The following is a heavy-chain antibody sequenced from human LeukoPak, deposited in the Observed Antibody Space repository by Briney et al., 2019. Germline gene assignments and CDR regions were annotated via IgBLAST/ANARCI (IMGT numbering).Heavy chain of an antibody. V-gene: IGHV5-10-1*01. CDR1: GYSFTSYW. J-gene: IGHJ4*02. D-gene: IGHD4-11*01. CDR2: IDPSDSYT. Sequence: GESLKISCKGSGYSFTSYWISWVRQMPGQGLEWMGRIDPSDSYTNYSPSFQGHVTISADKSISTAYLQWSSLKASDTAMYYCARQEATVTGYFDYWGQGTLVTVSS. CDR3: ARQEATVTGYFDY.